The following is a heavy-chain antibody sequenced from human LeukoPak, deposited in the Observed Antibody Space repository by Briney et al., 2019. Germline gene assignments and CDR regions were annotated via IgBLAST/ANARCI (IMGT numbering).Heavy chain of an antibody. CDR2: ISYDGSNK. D-gene: IGHD1-26*01. Sequence: GGSLRLSCAASGFTFSSYAMHWVRQAPGKGLEWVAVISYDGSNKYYADSVKGRFTISRDNSKNTLYLQMNSLRAEDTAVYYCARDLDQQWVLGAKPRTYYYYGMDVWGQGTTVTVSS. CDR1: GFTFSSYA. V-gene: IGHV3-30*04. CDR3: ARDLDQQWVLGAKPRTYYYYGMDV. J-gene: IGHJ6*02.